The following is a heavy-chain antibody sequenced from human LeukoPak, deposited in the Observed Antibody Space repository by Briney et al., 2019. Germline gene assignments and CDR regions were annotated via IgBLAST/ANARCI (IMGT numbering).Heavy chain of an antibody. J-gene: IGHJ4*02. V-gene: IGHV4-59*02. Sequence: SETLSLTCAVSGASVGGNHWSWIRQSPEKGLEWIGNIFHDGVTDYNPSFKSRVTMLPDTSKNQFSLRLTSVTAADTAVYYCASYMVRGVYYFDYWGQGTLVTVSS. D-gene: IGHD3-10*01. CDR1: GASVGGNH. CDR3: ASYMVRGVYYFDY. CDR2: IFHDGVT.